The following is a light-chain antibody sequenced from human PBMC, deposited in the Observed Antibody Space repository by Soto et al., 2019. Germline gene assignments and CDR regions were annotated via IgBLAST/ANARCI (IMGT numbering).Light chain of an antibody. Sequence: QSVLAPPPSGSGSRGQSVSISCTRTTSDSGVYEVGSWYQHHPGLAPLLIIYEVVQRPSCLSERFCGSKSGNSASLTGSALPAVDVVEGVCTSNAGTNACVFGGGT. CDR2: EVV. J-gene: IGLJ1*01. CDR3: TSNAGTNACV. V-gene: IGLV2-8*01. CDR1: TSDSGVYEV.